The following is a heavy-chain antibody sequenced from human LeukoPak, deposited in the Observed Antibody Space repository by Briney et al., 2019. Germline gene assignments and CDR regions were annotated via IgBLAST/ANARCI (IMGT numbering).Heavy chain of an antibody. V-gene: IGHV3-33*06. D-gene: IGHD2-15*01. CDR2: IWYDGSNK. Sequence: PGRSLRLSCAASGFTFSSYGMHWVRQAPGKGLEWVAVIWYDGSNKYYADPVKGRFTISRDNSKNTLYLQMNSLRAEDTAVYYCAKDHSGSPGAFDIWGQGTMVTVSS. J-gene: IGHJ3*02. CDR1: GFTFSSYG. CDR3: AKDHSGSPGAFDI.